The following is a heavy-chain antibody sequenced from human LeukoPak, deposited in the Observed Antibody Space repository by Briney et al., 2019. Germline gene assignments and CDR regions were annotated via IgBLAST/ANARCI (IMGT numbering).Heavy chain of an antibody. CDR3: AREKLDIVIVPGRESSFYYYYYMDV. Sequence: SETLSLTCTVSGGSFSSGSYYWSWIRQPAGKGLEWIGRINTSGSTNYNPSLKSRVTMSVDTSKNQFSLKLSSVTAADTAVYYCAREKLDIVIVPGRESSFYYYYYMDVWGKGTTVTISS. D-gene: IGHD2-2*03. J-gene: IGHJ6*03. CDR1: GGSFSSGSYY. V-gene: IGHV4-61*02. CDR2: INTSGST.